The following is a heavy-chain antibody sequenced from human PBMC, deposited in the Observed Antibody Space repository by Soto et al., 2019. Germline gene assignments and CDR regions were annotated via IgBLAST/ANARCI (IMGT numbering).Heavy chain of an antibody. CDR1: GFTVSSIY. CDR3: AREGYYDFWSGYSYFDY. J-gene: IGHJ4*02. CDR2: IYSGGST. D-gene: IGHD3-3*01. Sequence: GGSLRLSSAASGFTVSSIYMSWVRQAPGKGLEWVSVIYSGGSTYYADSVKGRFTISRNNSKNTLYLQMNSLRAEDTAVYYCAREGYYDFWSGYSYFDYWGQGTLVTVSS. V-gene: IGHV3-66*01.